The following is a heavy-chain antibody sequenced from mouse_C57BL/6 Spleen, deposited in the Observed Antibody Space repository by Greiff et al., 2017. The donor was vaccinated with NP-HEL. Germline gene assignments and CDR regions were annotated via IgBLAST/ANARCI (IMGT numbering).Heavy chain of an antibody. D-gene: IGHD1-1*02. Sequence: QVQLKQSGAELVRPGTSVKVSCKASGYAFTNYLIEWVKQRPGQGLEWIGVINPGSGGTNYNEKFKGKATLTADKSSSTAYMQLSSLTSEDSAVYFCAKGDMDYAMDYWGQGTSVTVSS. J-gene: IGHJ4*01. CDR2: INPGSGGT. CDR1: GYAFTNYL. CDR3: AKGDMDYAMDY. V-gene: IGHV1-54*01.